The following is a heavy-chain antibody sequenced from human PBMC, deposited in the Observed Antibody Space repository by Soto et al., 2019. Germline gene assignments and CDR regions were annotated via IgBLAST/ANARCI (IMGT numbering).Heavy chain of an antibody. J-gene: IGHJ4*02. Sequence: PVGSLRLSCAASGFTFSSYAMNWVRQAPGKGLEWVSAISGSGRSTDYADSVEGRFTISRDNSKNTLYLQMSSLRAEDTAVYYCAKAGGIAVPGSHLDYWGQGTLVTVSS. CDR2: ISGSGRST. D-gene: IGHD6-19*01. CDR3: AKAGGIAVPGSHLDY. CDR1: GFTFSSYA. V-gene: IGHV3-23*01.